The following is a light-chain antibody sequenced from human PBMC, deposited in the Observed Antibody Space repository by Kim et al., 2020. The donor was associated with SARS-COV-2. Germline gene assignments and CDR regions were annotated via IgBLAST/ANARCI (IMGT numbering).Light chain of an antibody. CDR1: QGISHY. V-gene: IGKV1-16*02. CDR3: QQYSAYPLT. J-gene: IGKJ5*01. Sequence: IQMTQSPSSLSASVGDRVTITCRASQGISHYLAWFQQKPGKAPKSLIFAASNLQSGVPSKFSGSGYGTDFTLTISSLQPEDFATYYCQQYSAYPLTFGQGTRLEIK. CDR2: AAS.